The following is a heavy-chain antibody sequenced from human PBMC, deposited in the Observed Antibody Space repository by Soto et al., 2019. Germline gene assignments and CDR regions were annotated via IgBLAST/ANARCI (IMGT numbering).Heavy chain of an antibody. V-gene: IGHV4-59*01. Sequence: ETLSLTCTVSGVSISSYFWSWIRQPPGRGLEWIGYTYHRGSTNYSPSLKSRVAISLDTSENQFSLKVNSVTAADTAVYYCARIGGYHGPLDYWGQGTPVTVSS. CDR3: ARIGGYHGPLDY. J-gene: IGHJ4*02. CDR1: GVSISSYF. CDR2: TYHRGST. D-gene: IGHD3-16*02.